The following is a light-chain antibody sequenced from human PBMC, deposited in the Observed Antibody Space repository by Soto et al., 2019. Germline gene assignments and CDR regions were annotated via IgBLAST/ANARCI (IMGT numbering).Light chain of an antibody. V-gene: IGKV1-5*03. J-gene: IGKJ2*01. CDR3: QHYNSSPMYT. CDR2: EAS. Sequence: DIQMTQSPSTLSASVGDRVTITCRASQSISDWLAWFQQKPGKAPKLLIFEASFLETGVPSRFSGTGSGTEFTLTISSLQPDDVATYYCQHYNSSPMYTFGQGTKLEIK. CDR1: QSISDW.